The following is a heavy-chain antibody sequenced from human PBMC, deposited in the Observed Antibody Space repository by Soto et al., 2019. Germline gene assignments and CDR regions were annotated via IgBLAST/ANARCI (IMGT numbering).Heavy chain of an antibody. D-gene: IGHD2-2*01. CDR3: ARDRSTSSYWYFDL. Sequence: QVQLVQSGAEVKKPGASVKVSCKASGYTFTSYAMHWVRQAPGQRLEWMGWINAGNGNTKYSQKFQGRVTITRDTSASTAYMEMSSLRSEDTAVYYCARDRSTSSYWYFDLWGRGTLVTVSS. CDR2: INAGNGNT. V-gene: IGHV1-3*01. CDR1: GYTFTSYA. J-gene: IGHJ2*01.